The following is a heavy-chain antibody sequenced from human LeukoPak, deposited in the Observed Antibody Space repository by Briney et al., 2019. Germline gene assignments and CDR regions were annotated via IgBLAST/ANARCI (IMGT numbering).Heavy chain of an antibody. V-gene: IGHV1-69*06. CDR3: ARELPDYYDILTGYSAFDY. Sequence: SVKVSCKASGGTFSSYAISWVRQAPGQGLEWMGGIIPIFGTANYAQKFQGRVTITADKSTSTAYMELSSLRSEDTAGYYCARELPDYYDILTGYSAFDYWGQGTLVTVSS. D-gene: IGHD3-9*01. CDR1: GGTFSSYA. J-gene: IGHJ4*02. CDR2: IIPIFGTA.